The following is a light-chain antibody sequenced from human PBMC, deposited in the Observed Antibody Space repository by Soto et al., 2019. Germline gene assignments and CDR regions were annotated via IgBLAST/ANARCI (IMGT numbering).Light chain of an antibody. Sequence: QSVMTQPPSVSAAPGQRVTISCSGSSSNSGGNSVSWYQQLPGTDPKLLIYDDDKRPSGIPDRFSGSKSGKSATLGITGFQPGDESDYYFGSWDSSHSAYVFGTGTKVTVL. CDR1: SSNSGGNS. V-gene: IGLV1-51*01. J-gene: IGLJ1*01. CDR2: DDD. CDR3: GSWDSSHSAYV.